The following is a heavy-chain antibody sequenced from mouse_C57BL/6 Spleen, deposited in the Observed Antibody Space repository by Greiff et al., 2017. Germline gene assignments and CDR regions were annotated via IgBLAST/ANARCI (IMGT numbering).Heavy chain of an antibody. CDR1: GYTFTDYE. CDR2: IDPETGGT. D-gene: IGHD1-1*01. J-gene: IGHJ2*01. V-gene: IGHV1-15*01. CDR3: TRPYGSSYIDY. Sequence: QVQLQQSGAELVRPGASVTLSCKASGYTFTDYEMHWVKQTPVHGLEWIGAIDPETGGTAYNQKFKGKAILTADKSSSTAYIALRSLTSEDSAVYYCTRPYGSSYIDYWGQGTTLTVSS.